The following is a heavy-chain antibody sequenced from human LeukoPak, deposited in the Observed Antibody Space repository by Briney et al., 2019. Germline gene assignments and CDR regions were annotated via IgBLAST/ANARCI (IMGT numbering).Heavy chain of an antibody. V-gene: IGHV3-74*01. CDR1: GFTFSDYW. D-gene: IGHD2-15*01. CDR2: ISSDGSRV. Sequence: GGSLTLSCAASGFTFSDYWMHWVRQAPGKGLVWVSRISSDGSRVTYADSVKGRFTISRDNSKNTLYLQMNSLRAEDTAVYYCAKDLAAVVVRVYFDYWGQGTLVTVSS. CDR3: AKDLAAVVVRVYFDY. J-gene: IGHJ4*02.